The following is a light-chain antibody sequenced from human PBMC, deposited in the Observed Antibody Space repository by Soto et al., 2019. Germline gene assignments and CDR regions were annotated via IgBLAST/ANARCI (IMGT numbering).Light chain of an antibody. CDR3: CSYAGSRTPNV. CDR1: SSDVGSYNL. J-gene: IGLJ1*01. Sequence: QSALTQPASVSGSPGQSITISSTGTSSDVGSYNLVSWYQQYPGKAPKLMIYEGSKRPSGVSNRFSGSKSGNTASLTISGLQAEDEADYYCCSYAGSRTPNVFGTGTKVTVL. CDR2: EGS. V-gene: IGLV2-23*01.